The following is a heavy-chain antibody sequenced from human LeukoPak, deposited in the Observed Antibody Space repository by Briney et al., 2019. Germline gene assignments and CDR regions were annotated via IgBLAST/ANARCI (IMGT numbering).Heavy chain of an antibody. CDR1: GGSITSSTYN. D-gene: IGHD3-22*01. CDR2: IYNSGST. J-gene: IGHJ4*02. V-gene: IGHV4-39*01. CDR3: ASQPYYESSGYYFY. Sequence: SETLSLTCTVSGGSITSSTYNWGWIRQPPGKGLEWIGSIYNSGSTFCNPSLKSRATISIDTSKNQFSLKLNSVTAADTAIYYCASQPYYESSGYYFYWGQGTLVTVSS.